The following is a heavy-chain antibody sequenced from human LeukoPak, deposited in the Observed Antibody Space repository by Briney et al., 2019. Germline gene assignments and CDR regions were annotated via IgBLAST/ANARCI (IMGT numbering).Heavy chain of an antibody. Sequence: ASVKVPCKASGYTFTSYDINWVRQATGQGLEWMGWMNPNSGNTGYAQKFQGRVTMTRNTSISTAYMELSSLRSEDTAVYYCARETMRRYFDWLQPYYYYGMDVWGQGTTVTVSS. CDR2: MNPNSGNT. V-gene: IGHV1-8*01. D-gene: IGHD3-9*01. CDR3: ARETMRRYFDWLQPYYYYGMDV. CDR1: GYTFTSYD. J-gene: IGHJ6*02.